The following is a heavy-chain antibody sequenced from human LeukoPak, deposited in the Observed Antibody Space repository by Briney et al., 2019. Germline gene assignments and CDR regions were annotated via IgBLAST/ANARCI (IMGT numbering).Heavy chain of an antibody. CDR2: MNPNSGNT. J-gene: IGHJ5*02. V-gene: IGHV1-8*01. Sequence: ASVKVSCKASGYTFTSYDINWVRQATGQGLEWMGWMNPNSGNTGYAQKFQGRVTMTRNTSISTAYMELSSLRSEDTAVYYCARALRGLGPADNSDYGDYGGWFDPWGQGTLVTVSS. CDR1: GYTFTSYD. D-gene: IGHD4-17*01. CDR3: ARALRGLGPADNSDYGDYGGWFDP.